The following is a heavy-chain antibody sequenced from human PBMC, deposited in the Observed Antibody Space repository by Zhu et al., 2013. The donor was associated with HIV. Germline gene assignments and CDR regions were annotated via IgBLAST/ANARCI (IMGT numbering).Heavy chain of an antibody. Sequence: QVQLVQSGAEVKKPGSSVKVSCKASGGTFNTYGISWVRQAPGQGLEWMGWINPNSGGTNYAQKFQGRVTMTRDTSISTAYMELSRLRSDDTAVYYCATDFASDWGQGTLVTVSS. CDR3: ATDFASD. J-gene: IGHJ4*02. CDR1: GGTFNTYG. CDR2: INPNSGGT. V-gene: IGHV1-2*02. D-gene: IGHD2-21*01.